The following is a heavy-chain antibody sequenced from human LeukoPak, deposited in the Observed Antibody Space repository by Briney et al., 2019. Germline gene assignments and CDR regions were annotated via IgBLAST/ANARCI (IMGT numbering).Heavy chain of an antibody. Sequence: GGSLRLSCAASGFTFSSYAMSWVRQAPGKGLGWVLAISGSGGSTYYADSVKDRFTISRDNSRNTLYLQMNGLRNEDTAVYYCERAIQIFDGYNHLDYWRQGTLVTVSS. CDR3: ERAIQIFDGYNHLDY. V-gene: IGHV3-23*01. J-gene: IGHJ4*02. CDR1: GFTFSSYA. CDR2: ISGSGGST. D-gene: IGHD5-24*01.